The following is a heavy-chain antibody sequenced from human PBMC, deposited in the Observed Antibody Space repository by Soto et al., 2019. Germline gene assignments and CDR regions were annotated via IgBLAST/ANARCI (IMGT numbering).Heavy chain of an antibody. D-gene: IGHD2-15*01. Sequence: QITLKESGPTLVKPTQTLTLTCTFSGFSLSTSGVGVGWIRQPPGKALEWLALIYWDDDKRYSPSLTSRLTITKDTSKNQMVLTTTNMAPVDTATYYCAHVLVVVANYGMDVWGQGTTVTVSS. J-gene: IGHJ6*02. CDR2: IYWDDDK. CDR3: AHVLVVVANYGMDV. V-gene: IGHV2-5*02. CDR1: GFSLSTSGVG.